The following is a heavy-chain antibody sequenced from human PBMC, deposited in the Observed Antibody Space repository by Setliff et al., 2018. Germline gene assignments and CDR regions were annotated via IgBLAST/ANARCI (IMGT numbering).Heavy chain of an antibody. D-gene: IGHD6-13*01. Sequence: GGSLRLSCAASGFTFSNYAMTWVRQAPGKGLEWVSAIYSGGSTYYADSVKGRFTISRDDSKSIAYLQMNSLKTEDTAVYYCTRVGRQLVYYYYGMDVWGQGTTVTVSS. CDR3: TRVGRQLVYYYYGMDV. CDR1: GFTFSNYA. CDR2: IYSGGST. V-gene: IGHV3-23*03. J-gene: IGHJ6*02.